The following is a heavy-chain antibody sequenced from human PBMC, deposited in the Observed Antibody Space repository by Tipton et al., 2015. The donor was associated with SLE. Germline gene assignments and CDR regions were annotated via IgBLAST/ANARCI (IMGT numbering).Heavy chain of an antibody. J-gene: IGHJ4*02. D-gene: IGHD1-26*01. V-gene: IGHV3-53*04. CDR1: GFTVSNNY. CDR2: IYSGGST. Sequence: SLRLSCAASGFTVSNNYMYWVRQAPGKGLEWVSVIYSGGSTYYADSVKGRFTISRHNSKNTLYLQMNSLRGEDTAVYYCASRDSGSYDLYWGQGTLVTVSS. CDR3: ASRDSGSYDLY.